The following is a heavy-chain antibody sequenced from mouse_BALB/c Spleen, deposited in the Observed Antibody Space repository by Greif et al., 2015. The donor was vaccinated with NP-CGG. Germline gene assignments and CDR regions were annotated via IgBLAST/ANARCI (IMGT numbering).Heavy chain of an antibody. Sequence: VQLQQSGAELVKPGASVKLSCTASGFNTKDTYMHWVKQRPEQGLEWIGRIDPANGNTKYDPKFQGKATITADTSSNTAYLQLSSLTSEDTAVYYCARYGNYVYFDVWGAGTTVTVSS. CDR3: ARYGNYVYFDV. CDR1: GFNTKDTY. CDR2: IDPANGNT. J-gene: IGHJ1*01. D-gene: IGHD2-1*01. V-gene: IGHV14-3*02.